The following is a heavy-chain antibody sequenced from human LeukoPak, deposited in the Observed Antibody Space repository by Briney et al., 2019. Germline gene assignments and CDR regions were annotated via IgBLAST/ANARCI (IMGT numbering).Heavy chain of an antibody. CDR2: IYYSGRT. CDR3: ARHTYSGYDYPFDY. D-gene: IGHD5-12*01. Sequence: SETLSLTCTVSGGSISSSNYYWGWIRQPPGKGLEWIGSIYYSGRTYYNPSHKSRVTISVDTSKNQFSLKLSSVTAADTAVYFCARHTYSGYDYPFDYWGQGTLVTVSS. V-gene: IGHV4-39*01. CDR1: GGSISSSNYY. J-gene: IGHJ4*02.